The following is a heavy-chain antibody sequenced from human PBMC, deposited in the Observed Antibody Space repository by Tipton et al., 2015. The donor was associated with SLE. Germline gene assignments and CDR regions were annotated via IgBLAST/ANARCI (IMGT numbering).Heavy chain of an antibody. V-gene: IGHV4-59*08. J-gene: IGHJ6*02. D-gene: IGHD2-21*02. Sequence: TLSLTCTVSGGSISSYYWSWIRQPPGKGLEWIGYISDGGGTNYNPSLKSRVTISVDPAKNQFSLRLTTVTAADTAVYYCARGMVTWRGAIIGVDVWGQGTSVNVSS. CDR3: ARGMVTWRGAIIGVDV. CDR2: ISDGGGT. CDR1: GGSISSYY.